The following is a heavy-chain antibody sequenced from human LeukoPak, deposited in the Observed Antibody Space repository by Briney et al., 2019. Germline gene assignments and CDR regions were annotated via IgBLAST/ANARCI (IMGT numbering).Heavy chain of an antibody. D-gene: IGHD2-15*01. Sequence: GGSLRLSCAASGFTFNSYWFHWVRQAPGKGLVWVSRINSDGSDTIYADSVKGRFTISRDDTKSTVYLQMNSLKAEDTAVYYCARGGYHHGFDIWGQGTMVTVSS. J-gene: IGHJ3*02. V-gene: IGHV3-74*01. CDR3: ARGGYHHGFDI. CDR1: GFTFNSYW. CDR2: INSDGSDT.